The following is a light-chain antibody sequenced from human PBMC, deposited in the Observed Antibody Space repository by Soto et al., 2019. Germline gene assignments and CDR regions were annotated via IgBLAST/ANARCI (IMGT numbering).Light chain of an antibody. V-gene: IGKV1-5*01. CDR3: QQYNTYPVT. CDR2: DAS. Sequence: DIQMTQSPSSLSASIGDRVTITCRAGQSISNWLAWYQQKPGKAPKLLIYDASSLQSGVPSRFSGSGSGTEFTLTISSLQPDDFATYYCQQYNTYPVTFGQGTKVDI. CDR1: QSISNW. J-gene: IGKJ1*01.